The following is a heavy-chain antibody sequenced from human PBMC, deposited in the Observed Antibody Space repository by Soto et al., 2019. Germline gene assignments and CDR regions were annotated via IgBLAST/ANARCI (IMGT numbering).Heavy chain of an antibody. CDR1: GGSFSGYY. J-gene: IGHJ4*02. Sequence: SETLSLTCAVYGGSFSGYYWSWIRQPPGKGLEWIGEINHSGSTNYNPSLKSRVTISVDTSKNQFSLKLSSVTAADTAVYYCARDIFSDTAMVTVGYWGQGTLVTVSS. V-gene: IGHV4-34*01. D-gene: IGHD5-18*01. CDR2: INHSGST. CDR3: ARDIFSDTAMVTVGY.